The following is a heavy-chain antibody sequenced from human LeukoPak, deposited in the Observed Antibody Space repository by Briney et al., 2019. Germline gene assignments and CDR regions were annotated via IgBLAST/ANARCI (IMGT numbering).Heavy chain of an antibody. CDR2: INPNSGGT. V-gene: IGHV1-2*02. CDR3: ARADRLHGGPYLIGP. Sequence: ASVKVSCKTSGYSFTDYYMHWVRQAPGQGFEWMGWINPNSGGTSSAQKFQGRVTMTRDTSITTVYMEASWLTSDDTAIYYCARADRLHGGPYLIGPWGQGTLVTVSS. J-gene: IGHJ5*02. CDR1: GYSFTDYY. D-gene: IGHD2-21*01.